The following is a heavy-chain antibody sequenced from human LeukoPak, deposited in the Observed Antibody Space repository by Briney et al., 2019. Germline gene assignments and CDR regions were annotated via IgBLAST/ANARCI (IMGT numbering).Heavy chain of an antibody. CDR2: IYTSGST. Sequence: SETLSLTCTVSGGSISSGSYYWSWIRQPAGKGLEWIGRIYTSGSTNYNPSLKSRVTISVDTSRNQFPLKLSSVTAADTAVYYCARDGPSSRTSHYYYYMDVWGKGTTVTISS. D-gene: IGHD3-3*01. J-gene: IGHJ6*03. CDR3: ARDGPSSRTSHYYYYMDV. V-gene: IGHV4-61*02. CDR1: GGSISSGSYY.